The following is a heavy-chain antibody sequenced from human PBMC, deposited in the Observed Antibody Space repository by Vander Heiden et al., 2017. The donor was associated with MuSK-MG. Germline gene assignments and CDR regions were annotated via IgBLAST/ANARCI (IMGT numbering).Heavy chain of an antibody. CDR2: IHYTGTA. CDR1: GGSITCTIYS. D-gene: IGHD4-17*01. V-gene: IGHV4-39*01. Sequence: GLVKPSETLFLPCTVSGGSITCTIYSWGWICQPPGKAPEWLANIHYTGTAYYNASLKSRVTISIDTSNSQFSLRLRSVTAADTAGYYWAGTTVTEVDWGQGTLVTVSS. J-gene: IGHJ4*02. CDR3: AGTTVTEVD.